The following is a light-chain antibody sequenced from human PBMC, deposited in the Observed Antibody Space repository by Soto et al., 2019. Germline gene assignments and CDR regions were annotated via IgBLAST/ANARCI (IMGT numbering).Light chain of an antibody. Sequence: EIVMTQSPVTLSVSPGERATLSCRASQSVSSSLAWYQQKPGQSPRLPIYGASTRATGVPARFSGSGSGTEFTLTISSLQSEDFAVYYCQQCYDWPLTFGGGTKVEIE. CDR2: GAS. CDR1: QSVSSS. V-gene: IGKV3-15*01. CDR3: QQCYDWPLT. J-gene: IGKJ4*01.